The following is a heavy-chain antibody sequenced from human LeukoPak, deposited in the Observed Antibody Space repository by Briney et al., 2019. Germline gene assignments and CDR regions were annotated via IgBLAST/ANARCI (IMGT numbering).Heavy chain of an antibody. J-gene: IGHJ4*02. D-gene: IGHD3-10*01. V-gene: IGHV3-48*01. CDR3: ATVPDVTYYYGSGSYYG. Sequence: PGGSLRLSCAASGFTFSSYSMNWVRQAPGKGLEWVSYISSSSSTIYYADSVKGRFTISRDNAKDSLYLQMNSLRAEDTAVYYCATVPDVTYYYGSGSYYGWGQGTLVTVSS. CDR1: GFTFSSYS. CDR2: ISSSSSTI.